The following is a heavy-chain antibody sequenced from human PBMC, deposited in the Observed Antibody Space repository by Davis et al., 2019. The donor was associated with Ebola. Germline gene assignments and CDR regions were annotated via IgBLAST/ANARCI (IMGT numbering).Heavy chain of an antibody. Sequence: ASVKVSCKASGYTFTGYYMHWVRQAPGQGLEWMGWINPNSGGTNYAQKFQGRVTMTRDTSISTAYMELSRLRSDDTAVYYCARRPLARMENHDYWGQGTLVTVSS. V-gene: IGHV1-2*02. CDR3: ARRPLARMENHDY. J-gene: IGHJ4*02. CDR1: GYTFTGYY. D-gene: IGHD3-3*02. CDR2: INPNSGGT.